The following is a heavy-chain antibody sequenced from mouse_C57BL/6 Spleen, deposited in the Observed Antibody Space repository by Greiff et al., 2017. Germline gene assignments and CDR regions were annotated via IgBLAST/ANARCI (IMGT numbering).Heavy chain of an antibody. CDR3: AREDTTVVAPGCVAY. CDR2: ILPGGGST. Sequence: QVQLQQSGAELMKPGASVKLSCKATGYTFTGYWIEWVKQRPGHGLEWIGEILPGGGSTNYNAKFKGKATFTADTSSNTAYMQLSSLTTEDSAIXYGAREDTTVVAPGCVAYWGQGTLVTVSA. D-gene: IGHD1-1*01. V-gene: IGHV1-9*01. J-gene: IGHJ3*01. CDR1: GYTFTGYW.